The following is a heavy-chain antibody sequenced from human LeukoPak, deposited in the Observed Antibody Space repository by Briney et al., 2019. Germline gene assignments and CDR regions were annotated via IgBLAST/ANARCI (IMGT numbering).Heavy chain of an antibody. D-gene: IGHD3-22*01. Sequence: ASVKVSCKASGYTFTSYYMHWVRQAPGQGLEWMGWINPNSGGTNYAQKFQGRVTMTRDTSISTAYMELSRLRSDDTAVYYCARDRDHYYDSSGYYYDYWGQGTLVTVSS. J-gene: IGHJ4*02. CDR1: GYTFTSYY. V-gene: IGHV1-2*02. CDR2: INPNSGGT. CDR3: ARDRDHYYDSSGYYYDY.